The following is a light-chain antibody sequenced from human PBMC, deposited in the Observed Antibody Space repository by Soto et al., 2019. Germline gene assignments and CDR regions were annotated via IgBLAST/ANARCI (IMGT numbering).Light chain of an antibody. CDR3: EQYGSSPRT. V-gene: IGKV3-20*01. J-gene: IGKJ1*01. CDR2: GAS. CDR1: QFVSSN. Sequence: EIVMTQSPVTLSVSPGERATLSCRASQFVSSNLAWYQQKPGQAPRLLIYGASTRATGIPARFSGSGSGTDFTLTISRLEPEDFAVYYCEQYGSSPRTFGQGTTVDIK.